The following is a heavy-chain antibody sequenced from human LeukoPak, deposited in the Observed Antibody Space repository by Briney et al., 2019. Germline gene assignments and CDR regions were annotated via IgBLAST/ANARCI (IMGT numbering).Heavy chain of an antibody. V-gene: IGHV3-30-3*01. CDR3: AKDLLLWFGELSAPFDY. Sequence: GGSLRLSCAASGFTFSSYAMHWVRQAPGKGLEWVAVISYDGSNKYYADSVKGRFTISRDNSKNTLYLQMNSLRAEDTAVYYCAKDLLLWFGELSAPFDYWGQGTLVTVSS. CDR2: ISYDGSNK. D-gene: IGHD3-10*01. CDR1: GFTFSSYA. J-gene: IGHJ4*02.